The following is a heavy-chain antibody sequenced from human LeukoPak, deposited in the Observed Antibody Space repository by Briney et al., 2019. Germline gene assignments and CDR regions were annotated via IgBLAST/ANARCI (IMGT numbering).Heavy chain of an antibody. J-gene: IGHJ4*02. CDR2: INAGNGNT. CDR1: GYTFTSYA. CDR3: ARGYSSSWYYFDY. Sequence: ASVKVSCKASGYTFTSYAMHWVRQAPGQRLEWMGWINAGNGNTKYSQKFQGRVTITRDTSASTAYMELSSLRSEDTAVYYCARGYSSSWYYFDYWGQGTLVTVSS. V-gene: IGHV1-3*01. D-gene: IGHD6-13*01.